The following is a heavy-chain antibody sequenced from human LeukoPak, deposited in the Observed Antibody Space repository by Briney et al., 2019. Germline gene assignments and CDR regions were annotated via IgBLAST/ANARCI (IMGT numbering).Heavy chain of an antibody. CDR3: ARAEGYYYDSSGDY. V-gene: IGHV3-64*01. CDR2: ISSNGGST. J-gene: IGHJ4*02. Sequence: GRSLRLSCAASGFTFSSYAMHWVRQAPGKGLEYVSAISSNGGSTYYANSVKGRFTISRDNSKNTLYLQMGSLRAEDMAVYYCARAEGYYYDSSGDYWGQGTLVTVSS. CDR1: GFTFSSYA. D-gene: IGHD3-22*01.